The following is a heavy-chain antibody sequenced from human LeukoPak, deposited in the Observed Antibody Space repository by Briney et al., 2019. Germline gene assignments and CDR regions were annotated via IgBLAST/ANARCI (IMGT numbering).Heavy chain of an antibody. D-gene: IGHD5-12*01. Sequence: SVKVSCKASGGTFSSYAISWVRQAPGQGLEWMGGIIPIFGTANYAQKFQGRVTITADESTSTAYMELSSLRSEDTAVYYCASRGSGDIVATVDYWGQGTLVTVSS. CDR2: IIPIFGTA. V-gene: IGHV1-69*13. CDR3: ASRGSGDIVATVDY. J-gene: IGHJ4*02. CDR1: GGTFSSYA.